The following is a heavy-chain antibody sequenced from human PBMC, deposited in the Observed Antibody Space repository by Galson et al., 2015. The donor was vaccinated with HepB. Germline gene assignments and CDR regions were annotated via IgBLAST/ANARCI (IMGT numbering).Heavy chain of an antibody. D-gene: IGHD3-3*01. V-gene: IGHV3-21*01. Sequence: SLRLSCAASGFTFSSYSINWVRQAPGKGLEWVSSISSSSSYIYYADSVKGRFTISRDNAKNSLYLQVNSLRAEDTAVYYCARVDASMLRFLEHAFDIWGQGTMVTVSS. J-gene: IGHJ3*02. CDR2: ISSSSSYI. CDR1: GFTFSSYS. CDR3: ARVDASMLRFLEHAFDI.